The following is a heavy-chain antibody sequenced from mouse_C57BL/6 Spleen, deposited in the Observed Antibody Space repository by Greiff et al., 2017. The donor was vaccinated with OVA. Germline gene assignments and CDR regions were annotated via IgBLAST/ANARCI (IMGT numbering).Heavy chain of an antibody. CDR3: TRSYYGNSYVDV. CDR2: IYPGSGST. CDR1: GYTFTSYW. V-gene: IGHV1-55*01. J-gene: IGHJ4*01. Sequence: VQLQQPGAELVKPGASVKMSCKASGYTFTSYWITWVKQRPGQGLEWIGDIYPGSGSTNYNEKFKSKATLTVDTSSRTAYMQLSSLTSEDSAVYYCTRSYYGNSYVDVWGQGTSVTVSS. D-gene: IGHD2-1*01.